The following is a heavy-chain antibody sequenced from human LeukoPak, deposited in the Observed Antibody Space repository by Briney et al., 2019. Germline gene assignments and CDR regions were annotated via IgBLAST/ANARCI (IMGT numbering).Heavy chain of an antibody. CDR1: GGTFSSYA. Sequence: SVKVSCKASGGTFSSYAISWVRQAPGQGLEWMGGIIPIFGTANYAQKFQGRVTITADESTSTVYMELTSLRSDDTAVYYCARAATHYYESSGYRAFNIWGQGTMVTVSS. CDR2: IIPIFGTA. D-gene: IGHD3-22*01. CDR3: ARAATHYYESSGYRAFNI. J-gene: IGHJ3*02. V-gene: IGHV1-69*01.